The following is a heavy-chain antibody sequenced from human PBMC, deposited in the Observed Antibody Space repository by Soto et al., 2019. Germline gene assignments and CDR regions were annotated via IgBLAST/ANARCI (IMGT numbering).Heavy chain of an antibody. CDR2: SSAYNGNT. V-gene: IGHV1-18*01. D-gene: IGHD3-10*01. Sequence: ASVKVSCKASGDTFARFGFSWVRQAPGQGLEWLGWSSAYNGNTHYAQKVRDRVTLTTDTSTNTAYMELRSLTSDATAVYYCARDQESITDRILQYWGQGTRVTVSS. CDR1: GDTFARFG. J-gene: IGHJ4*02. CDR3: ARDQESITDRILQY.